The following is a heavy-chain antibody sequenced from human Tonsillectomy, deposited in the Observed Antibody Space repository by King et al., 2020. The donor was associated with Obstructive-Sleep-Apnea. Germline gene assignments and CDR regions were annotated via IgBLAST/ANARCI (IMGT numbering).Heavy chain of an antibody. D-gene: IGHD2-2*01. CDR2: IYYSEST. Sequence: QLQESGPGLVKPSETLSLTCTVSVGSISSSRYYLGWIRQPPGKGLEWIGSIYYSESTYYNPSLKIRVTISVDTSKNQFSLKLSSVTAADTAVYYCAREGDIVVVPAANKDVWGQGTTVTVSS. V-gene: IGHV4-39*07. J-gene: IGHJ6*02. CDR3: AREGDIVVVPAANKDV. CDR1: VGSISSSRYY.